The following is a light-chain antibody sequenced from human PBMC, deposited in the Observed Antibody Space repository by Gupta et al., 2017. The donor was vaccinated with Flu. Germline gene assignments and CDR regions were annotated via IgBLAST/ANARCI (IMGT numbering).Light chain of an antibody. Sequence: DIQMTQSPSSLSASVGDRVTITCQASQDISNYLNWYQQKPGKAPKLLIYGASNLETGVPSRFSGSGSGTDFTLTISSLQPEDIATYYCQQYDNLPLSFGQGTKLEIK. CDR2: GAS. J-gene: IGKJ2*01. V-gene: IGKV1-33*01. CDR3: QQYDNLPLS. CDR1: QDISNY.